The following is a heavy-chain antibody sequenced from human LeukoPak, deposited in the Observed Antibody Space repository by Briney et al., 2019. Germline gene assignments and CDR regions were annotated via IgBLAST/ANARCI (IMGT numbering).Heavy chain of an antibody. V-gene: IGHV3-23*01. CDR3: AKDGGGYDTSGYYYGDY. CDR2: ISGSGGST. J-gene: IGHJ4*02. Sequence: PGGSLRLSCAVPGFTFDDYGMSWVRQAPGKGLEWVSTISGSGGSTYYADSVKGRFTISRDNSKNTLYLQMNSLRAEDTAVYYCAKDGGGYDTSGYYYGDYWGQGTLVTVSS. CDR1: GFTFDDYG. D-gene: IGHD3-22*01.